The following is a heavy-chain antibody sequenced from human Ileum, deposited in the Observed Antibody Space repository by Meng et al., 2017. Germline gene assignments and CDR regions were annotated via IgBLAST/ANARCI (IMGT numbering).Heavy chain of an antibody. CDR2: ISTNGDIT. CDR1: GFTFSDYA. J-gene: IGHJ3*01. V-gene: IGHV3-64*01. Sequence: GESLKISCAASGFTFSDYAMHWVRQAPGEGLQFVLGISTNGDITYYAKSVQGRFSMSRDNSKNTLYLQMGSLRVEDMAVYYCAREHLERRTALDVWGQGTMVTGSS. CDR3: AREHLERRTALDV. D-gene: IGHD1-1*01.